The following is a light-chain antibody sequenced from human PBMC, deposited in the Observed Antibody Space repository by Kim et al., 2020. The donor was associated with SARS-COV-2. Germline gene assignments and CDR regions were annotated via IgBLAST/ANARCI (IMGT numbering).Light chain of an antibody. J-gene: IGLJ1*01. Sequence: QSALTQPPSASGSPGQSVTISCTGTSSDVGGYNYVSWYQQHPGIAPKLMVYDVSKRPSGVPDRFSGSKSGNTASLTVSVLQAEDEADYYCSSYAGSNTFVFGTGTKVTVL. CDR1: SSDVGGYNY. V-gene: IGLV2-8*01. CDR3: SSYAGSNTFV. CDR2: DVS.